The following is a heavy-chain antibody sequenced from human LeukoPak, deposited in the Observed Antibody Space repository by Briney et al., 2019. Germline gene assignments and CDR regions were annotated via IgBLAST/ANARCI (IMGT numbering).Heavy chain of an antibody. CDR2: ISYDGSNK. CDR3: ARDGKRWTQFYYNYMDV. V-gene: IGHV3-30*04. J-gene: IGHJ6*03. CDR1: GFTFNSYS. Sequence: GGSLRLSCVGSGFTFNSYSLHWVRQAPGKGLEWMTLISYDGSNKFYADSVKGRFTISRDNSQNTLYLQMNSLRAEDTAVYYCARDGKRWTQFYYNYMDVWGKGTTVTISS. D-gene: IGHD5-18*01.